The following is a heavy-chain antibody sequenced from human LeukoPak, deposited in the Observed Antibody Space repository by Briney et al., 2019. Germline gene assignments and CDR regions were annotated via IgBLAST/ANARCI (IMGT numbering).Heavy chain of an antibody. D-gene: IGHD6-13*01. CDR2: INPNSGGT. Sequence: GASVKVSCKASGYTFTDYYMHWERQAPGQGLEWMGWINPNSGGTNYAQKFQGRVTMTRDTSFSTAYMELSSLRSDDTAVYYCATAPGIAAAVPGDYWGQGTLVTVSS. CDR3: ATAPGIAAAVPGDY. V-gene: IGHV1-2*02. CDR1: GYTFTDYY. J-gene: IGHJ4*02.